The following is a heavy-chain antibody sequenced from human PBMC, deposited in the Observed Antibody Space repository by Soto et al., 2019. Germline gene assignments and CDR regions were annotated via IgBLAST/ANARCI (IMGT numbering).Heavy chain of an antibody. CDR2: ISSSSSTI. CDR1: GFTFSTYM. J-gene: IGHJ4*02. Sequence: PGGSLRLSCAASGFTFSTYMMNWVRQAPGKGLEWVSYISSSSSTIYYADSVKGRFTISRDNAKNSLYLQMNSLRDEDTAVYYCARDAYDYDDTSGYYRHWGQGT. D-gene: IGHD3-22*01. CDR3: ARDAYDYDDTSGYYRH. V-gene: IGHV3-48*02.